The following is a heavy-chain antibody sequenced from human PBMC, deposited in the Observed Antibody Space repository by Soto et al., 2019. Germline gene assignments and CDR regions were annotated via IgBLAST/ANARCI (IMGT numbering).Heavy chain of an antibody. CDR3: EKDDFKGSRWFRFLDS. D-gene: IGHD3-10*01. V-gene: IGHV3-21*06. J-gene: IGHJ4*02. CDR1: GFTFSDFS. CDR2: INGNGNYI. Sequence: PGGSLRLSCAASGFTFSDFSVNWVRQAPGTGLEWVASINGNGNYIYYVDSVKGRFTISRDNPKNSVFLQMNSLKVEDTAVYYCEKDDFKGSRWFRFLDSCGQGTLVTVSA.